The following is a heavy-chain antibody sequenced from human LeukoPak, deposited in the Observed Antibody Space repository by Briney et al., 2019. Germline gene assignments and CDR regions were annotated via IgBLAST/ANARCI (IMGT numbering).Heavy chain of an antibody. D-gene: IGHD3-3*01. J-gene: IGHJ4*02. Sequence: GGSLRLSCSASGFTFSTYDMNWVRQTPGKGLEWVSSISSRSSSIYYADSVKGRFTISRDNAKNSLYLQMNSLRAEDTAVYWCARDYIAYDPLDYWGQGTLVTVSS. CDR3: ARDYIAYDPLDY. CDR1: GFTFSTYD. V-gene: IGHV3-21*01. CDR2: ISSRSSSI.